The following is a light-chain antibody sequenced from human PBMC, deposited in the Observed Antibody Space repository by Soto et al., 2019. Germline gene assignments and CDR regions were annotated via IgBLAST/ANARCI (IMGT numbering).Light chain of an antibody. V-gene: IGKV3-11*01. Sequence: EIALTQSPATLSLSPGEGATLSCRASQSVSSYLAWYQQRPGQAPRLLIYDASNRATGIPARFSGSGSGTDFILTISSLESEDFAVYYCQQRSNWPPTFGQGTRLEIK. CDR2: DAS. CDR1: QSVSSY. J-gene: IGKJ5*01. CDR3: QQRSNWPPT.